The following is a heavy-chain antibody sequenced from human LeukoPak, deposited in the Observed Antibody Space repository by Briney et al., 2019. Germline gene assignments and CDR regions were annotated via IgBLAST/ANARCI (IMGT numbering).Heavy chain of an antibody. D-gene: IGHD4-17*01. V-gene: IGHV1-2*02. Sequence: ASVKVSCKASGYTFTGYYTHWVRQAPGQGLEWMGWINPNSGGTNYAQKFQGRVTITRNTSISTAYMELSSLRSEDTAVYYCARGDYGDPNWGQGTLVTVSS. J-gene: IGHJ4*02. CDR3: ARGDYGDPN. CDR1: GYTFTGYY. CDR2: INPNSGGT.